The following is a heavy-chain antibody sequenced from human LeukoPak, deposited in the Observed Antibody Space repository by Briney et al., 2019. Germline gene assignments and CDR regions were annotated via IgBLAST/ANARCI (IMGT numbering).Heavy chain of an antibody. J-gene: IGHJ4*02. Sequence: GRSLRLSCVASGFTFSNYAMHWVRQAPGKGLEWVASISYDGSKNYYADSVKGRFSISRDNSKSTLYLDMDSLRAEDTAVYYCASNRGSDYWGQGTLVTVSS. CDR2: ISYDGSKN. V-gene: IGHV3-30*01. CDR1: GFTFSNYA. CDR3: ASNRGSDY. D-gene: IGHD1-14*01.